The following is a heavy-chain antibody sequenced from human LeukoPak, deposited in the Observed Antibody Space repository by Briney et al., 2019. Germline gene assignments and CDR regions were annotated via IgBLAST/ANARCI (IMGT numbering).Heavy chain of an antibody. CDR1: GGSINGYY. Sequence: SETLSLTCTVSGGSINGYYWSWIRQPPGKGLEWIGFIYYSESTNYNPSLKSRVTISVDTSKNQFSLKLSSVTAADTAVYYCARREYGGYSYYYYMDVWGKGTTVTVSS. CDR2: IYYSEST. CDR3: ARREYGGYSYYYYMDV. D-gene: IGHD4/OR15-4a*01. V-gene: IGHV4-59*08. J-gene: IGHJ6*03.